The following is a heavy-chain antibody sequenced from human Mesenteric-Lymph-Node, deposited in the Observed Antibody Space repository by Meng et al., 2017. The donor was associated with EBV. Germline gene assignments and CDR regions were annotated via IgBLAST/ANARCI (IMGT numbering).Heavy chain of an antibody. CDR1: GHSISSSIYH. Sequence: QVHLVQSGAGLVPPSDYPYLSCTASGHSISSSIYHWGWHRQHPGTGLEGIANVYYAESDYSHPSLKSLVTISVETSKNQYSLKLNSVTAADTAVYYCARLYNWQRPAIDYWGQGTLVTVSS. D-gene: IGHD1-1*01. CDR3: ARLYNWQRPAIDY. V-gene: IGHV4-39*01. CDR2: VYYAESD. J-gene: IGHJ4*02.